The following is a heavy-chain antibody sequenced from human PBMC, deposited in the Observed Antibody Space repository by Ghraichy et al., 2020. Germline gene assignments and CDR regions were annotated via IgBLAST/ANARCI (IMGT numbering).Heavy chain of an antibody. CDR3: ARVNSGSYWGVAFDI. D-gene: IGHD1-26*01. CDR1: GGSISSYY. J-gene: IGHJ3*02. V-gene: IGHV4-59*01. CDR2: IYYSGST. Sequence: TLSLTCTVSGGSISSYYWSWIRQPPGKGLEWIGYIYYSGSTNYNPSLKSRVTISVDTSKNQFSLKLSSVTAADTAVYYCARVNSGSYWGVAFDIWGQGTMVTVSS.